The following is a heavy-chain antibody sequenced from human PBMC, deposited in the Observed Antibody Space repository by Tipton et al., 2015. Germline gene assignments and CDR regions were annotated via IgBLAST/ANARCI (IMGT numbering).Heavy chain of an antibody. CDR1: GFTFTNYA. J-gene: IGHJ4*02. Sequence: SLRLSCAASGFTFTNYAMNWVRQAPGKGLEWVSGISGSGGSTYYADSVKGRFTISRDNAKNSLYLQMNSLRAGDTAVYYCAAEAYCGSVCLHWGRGTLVSVSS. V-gene: IGHV3-23*01. D-gene: IGHD2-21*02. CDR2: ISGSGGST. CDR3: AAEAYCGSVCLH.